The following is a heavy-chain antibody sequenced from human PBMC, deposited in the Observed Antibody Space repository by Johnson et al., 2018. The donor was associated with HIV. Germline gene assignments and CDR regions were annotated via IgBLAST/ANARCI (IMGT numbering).Heavy chain of an antibody. CDR1: GFTFSSYA. CDR3: AKESAFDI. J-gene: IGHJ3*02. V-gene: IGHV3-30*04. CDR2: ISYDGSNK. Sequence: QVHLVESGGGVVQPGRSLRLSCAASGFTFSSYAMHWVRQAPGKGLEWVAVISYDGSNKYYADSVKGRFTISRDNSKNTLYLQMNSLRAEDTAVYYCAKESAFDIWGQGTMVTVSS.